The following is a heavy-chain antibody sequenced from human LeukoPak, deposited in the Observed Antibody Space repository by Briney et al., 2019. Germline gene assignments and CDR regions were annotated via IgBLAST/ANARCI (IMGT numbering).Heavy chain of an antibody. V-gene: IGHV3-66*01. CDR2: IYSGGST. CDR3: ARVRQGAFDY. CDR1: GFTFSSYA. D-gene: IGHD1-26*01. J-gene: IGHJ4*02. Sequence: GGSLRLSCAASGFTFSSYAMSWVRQAPGKGLEWVSLIYSGGSTYHADFVKGRFTISGDNSKNMLYLQMSSLRAEDTAVYYCARVRQGAFDYWGQGTLVTVSS.